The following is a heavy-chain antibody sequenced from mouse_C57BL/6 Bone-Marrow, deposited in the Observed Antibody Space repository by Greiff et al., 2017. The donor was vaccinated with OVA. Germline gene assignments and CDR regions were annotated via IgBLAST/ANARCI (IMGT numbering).Heavy chain of an antibody. CDR2: IWGGGST. D-gene: IGHD2-5*01. CDR1: GFSLTSYG. V-gene: IGHV2-9*01. Sequence: QVQLKESGPGLVAPSQILSITCTVSGFSLTSYGVDWVRQPPGKGLEWLGVIWGGGSTNYNSALMSRLSISKDNSKSQVFLKMNSLQTDDTAMYYCAKHVAYYSNLYAMDYWGQGTSVTVSS. J-gene: IGHJ4*01. CDR3: AKHVAYYSNLYAMDY.